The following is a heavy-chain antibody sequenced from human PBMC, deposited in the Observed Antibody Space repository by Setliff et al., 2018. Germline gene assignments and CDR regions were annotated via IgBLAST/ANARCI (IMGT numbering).Heavy chain of an antibody. CDR1: GYSISSGYY. Sequence: SETLSLTCAVSGYSISSGYYWGWIRQPPGKGLEWIGSINHSGSTYYNPSLKSRVTISVDTSKNQFSLKLSSVTAADTAVYYCARVSMLAAAGYYSYYYGMDVW. V-gene: IGHV4-38-2*01. CDR2: INHSGST. D-gene: IGHD6-13*01. J-gene: IGHJ6*01. CDR3: ARVSMLAAAGYYSYYYGMDV.